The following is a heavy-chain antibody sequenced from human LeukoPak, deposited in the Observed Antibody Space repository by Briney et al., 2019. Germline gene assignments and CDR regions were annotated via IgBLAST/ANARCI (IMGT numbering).Heavy chain of an antibody. CDR3: AKASREFGTSASNSSFDT. D-gene: IGHD3-16*01. CDR1: GFTFSSFA. J-gene: IGHJ3*02. Sequence: GGSLRLSCAASGFTFSSFALSWVRHAPGKALEWVSGVYFPRIATYDAESVKGRFTISRDDSQNILYLQQNSLRAEDTAVYFCAKASREFGTSASNSSFDTWGQGTMVTVSS. V-gene: IGHV3-23*05. CDR2: VYFPRIAT.